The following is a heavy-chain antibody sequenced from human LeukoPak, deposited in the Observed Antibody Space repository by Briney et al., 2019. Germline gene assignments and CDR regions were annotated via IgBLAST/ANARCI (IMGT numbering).Heavy chain of an antibody. Sequence: ASVKVSCKASGYTFTGYYMHWVRQAPGQGLEWMGWINPNSGGTNYAQKFQGRVTMTRDTSISTAYMELSRLRSDDTAVYYCARWSYYAPYYNWFDPWGQGILVTVSS. CDR2: INPNSGGT. V-gene: IGHV1-2*02. CDR1: GYTFTGYY. J-gene: IGHJ5*02. D-gene: IGHD3-10*01. CDR3: ARWSYYAPYYNWFDP.